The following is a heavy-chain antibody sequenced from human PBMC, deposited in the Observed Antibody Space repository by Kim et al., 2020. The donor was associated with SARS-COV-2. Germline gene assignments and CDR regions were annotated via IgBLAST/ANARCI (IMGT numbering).Heavy chain of an antibody. CDR3: ARTLGRAVVGDYYYGMDV. J-gene: IGHJ6*02. CDR2: ISFDGTKK. Sequence: GGSLRLSCAASGFIFSDYAMHWVRQAPGKGLEWVAVISFDGTKKYYADSVKGRFTISRDNSKNTLYLQLSSLRTEDTALYYCARTLGRAVVGDYYYGMDVWGQGTTVTVSS. CDR1: GFIFSDYA. V-gene: IGHV3-30*04. D-gene: IGHD2-15*01.